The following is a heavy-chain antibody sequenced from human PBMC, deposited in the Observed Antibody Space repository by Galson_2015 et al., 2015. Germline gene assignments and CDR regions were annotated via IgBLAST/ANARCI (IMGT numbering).Heavy chain of an antibody. V-gene: IGHV3-48*03. J-gene: IGHJ3*02. CDR3: ARAIVGDAFDI. D-gene: IGHD2-21*01. CDR2: ISSSGSTI. CDR1: GFTFSSYE. Sequence: SLRLSCAASGFTFSSYEMSWVRQAPGKGLEWVSYISSSGSTIYYADSVKGRFTISRDNAKNSLYLQMNSLRAEDTAVYYCARAIVGDAFDIWGQGTMVTVSS.